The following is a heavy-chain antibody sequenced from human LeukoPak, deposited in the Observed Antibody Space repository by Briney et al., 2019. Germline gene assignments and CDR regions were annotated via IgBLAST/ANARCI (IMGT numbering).Heavy chain of an antibody. V-gene: IGHV4-34*01. CDR3: AKHLRRRFFSRTLGFDP. D-gene: IGHD3-3*01. CDR2: INHGGGT. CDR1: GGSFSDSY. Sequence: SETLSLTCAVYGGSFSDSYWSWIRQPPGKGLEWIGEINHGGGTKFNPSLKSRVTISLDTSRNQFSLKVNSVTAADTAVYYCAKHLRRRFFSRTLGFDPWGQGTLVTVSS. J-gene: IGHJ5*02.